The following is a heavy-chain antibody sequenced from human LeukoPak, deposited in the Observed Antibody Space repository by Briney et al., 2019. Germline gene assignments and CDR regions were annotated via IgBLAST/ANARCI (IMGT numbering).Heavy chain of an antibody. CDR3: ATQLRFLEWLLAPMDV. V-gene: IGHV1-24*01. D-gene: IGHD3-3*01. J-gene: IGHJ6*03. CDR1: GYTLTELS. CDR2: FDPEDGET. Sequence: ASVKVSCKVSGYTLTELSMHWVRQAPGKGLEWMGGFDPEDGETIYAQKFQGRVTMTEDTSTDTAYMELSSLRSEDTAVYYCATQLRFLEWLLAPMDVWGKGTTVTVSS.